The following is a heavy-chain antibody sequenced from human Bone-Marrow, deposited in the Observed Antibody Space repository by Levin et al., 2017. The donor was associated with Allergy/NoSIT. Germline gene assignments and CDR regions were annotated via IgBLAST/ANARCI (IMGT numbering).Heavy chain of an antibody. CDR1: GFSFTNYA. J-gene: IGHJ4*02. Sequence: PGGSLRLSCIASGFSFTNYAMNWVRQTPGKGLEWVSTISDGGISTFYADSVKGRFTISRDNSKNTLFLQMNSLGAEDTAVYYCSKNLWFGEFPLYFDYWGQGTLVTVSS. V-gene: IGHV3-23*01. CDR2: ISDGGIST. CDR3: SKNLWFGEFPLYFDY. D-gene: IGHD3-10*01.